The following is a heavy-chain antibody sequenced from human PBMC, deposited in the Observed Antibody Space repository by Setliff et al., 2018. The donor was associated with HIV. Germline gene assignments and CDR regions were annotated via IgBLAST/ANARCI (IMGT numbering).Heavy chain of an antibody. V-gene: IGHV1-2*02. CDR3: ARGGLATGAFDI. CDR1: GYTFIGDY. CDR2: INPNSGGT. Sequence: SVKVSCKASGYTFIGDYMHWVRQAPGQGLEWVGWINPNSGGTNFAQKFQGRVTMTRDTSISTAYMELSGLRSDDTAVYYCARGGLATGAFDIWGQGTMVT. J-gene: IGHJ3*02. D-gene: IGHD5-12*01.